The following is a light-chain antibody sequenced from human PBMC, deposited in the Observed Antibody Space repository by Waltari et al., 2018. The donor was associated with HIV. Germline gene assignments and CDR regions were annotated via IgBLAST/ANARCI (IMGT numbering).Light chain of an antibody. J-gene: IGLJ2*01. Sequence: SYVLTQPPSVSVAPGQTARITCGGSSIGSKSVHWYQQKPGQAPVLVVSDDSDRPSGVLGRFSGPKSGNPPPRTVSRVEAGDEADHYCQVWYSLTDPVVFGGGTKLTVL. V-gene: IGLV3-21*02. CDR2: DDS. CDR1: SIGSKS. CDR3: QVWYSLTDPVV.